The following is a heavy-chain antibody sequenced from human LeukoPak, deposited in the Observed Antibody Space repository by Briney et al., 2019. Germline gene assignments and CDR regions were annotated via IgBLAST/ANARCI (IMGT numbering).Heavy chain of an antibody. CDR2: VRSKTYGETT. Sequence: QPGGSLRLSCTTSGFSFGDYTISWFRQTPGMGLEWVGFVRSKTYGETTEYAASVKGRFVISRDDSKSAAYLQMTGLKTEDTAVYYCSRDFRTPGEACDIWGQGTLVTVSS. D-gene: IGHD3-10*01. J-gene: IGHJ3*02. CDR1: GFSFGDYT. V-gene: IGHV3-49*03. CDR3: SRDFRTPGEACDI.